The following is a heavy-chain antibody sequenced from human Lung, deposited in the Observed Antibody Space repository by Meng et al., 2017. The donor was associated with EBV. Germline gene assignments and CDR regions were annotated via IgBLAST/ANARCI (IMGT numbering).Heavy chain of an antibody. CDR3: ARISGSENYYTLFEY. CDR1: GATFSGDA. D-gene: IGHD3-3*01. CDR2: IIPIFGSA. J-gene: IGHJ4*02. Sequence: VPLVQAGAEVKKPGPSVQIAGNTSGATFSGDAISWVRQAPGQGLEWMGGIIPIFGSANYAKKFQGRVTITADDSTSTSYMELNSLRSEDTAVYYCARISGSENYYTLFEYWGQGTLVTVSS. V-gene: IGHV1-69*01.